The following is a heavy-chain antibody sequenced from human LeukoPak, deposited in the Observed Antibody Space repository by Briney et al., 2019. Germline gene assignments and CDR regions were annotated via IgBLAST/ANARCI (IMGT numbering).Heavy chain of an antibody. CDR3: ASNHYYDSSGILDY. D-gene: IGHD3-22*01. J-gene: IGHJ4*02. CDR1: GFTFSSYA. CDR2: ISYDGSNK. V-gene: IGHV3-30*04. Sequence: GGSLRLSCAASGFTFSSYAMHWVRQAPGKGLEWVAVISYDGSNKYYADSVKGRFTISRDNSKNSLYLQMNSLRAEDTAVYYCASNHYYDSSGILDYWGQGTLVTVSS.